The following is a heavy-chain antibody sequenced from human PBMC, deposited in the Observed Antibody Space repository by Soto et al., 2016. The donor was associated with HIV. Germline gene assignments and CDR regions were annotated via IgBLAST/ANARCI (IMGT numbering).Heavy chain of an antibody. CDR2: INWNGGST. V-gene: IGHV3-20*04. J-gene: IGHJ6*03. CDR3: ARFGSSRTWYRGNGHFYYYYMDV. D-gene: IGHD6-13*01. Sequence: EVQLVESGGGVVRPGGSPRLSCVASGFRFDDYGMSWVRQAPGKGLEWVAGINWNGGSTGDADSVRGRFNISRDNVKNFLYLQMTSLRAEDTALYYCARFGSSRTWYRGNGHFYYYYMDVWGKGTTVTVSS. CDR1: GFRFDDYG.